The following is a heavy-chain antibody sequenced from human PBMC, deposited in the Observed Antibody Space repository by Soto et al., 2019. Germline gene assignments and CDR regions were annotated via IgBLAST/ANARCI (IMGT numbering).Heavy chain of an antibody. J-gene: IGHJ4*02. Sequence: GGSLRLSCASSGFIFSSYAMSWVRQAPGKGLEWVSGISNRGDSTYYADSVKGRFTISRDNSKKTLYLQMNSLRGEDTAVYYCAKDALSTSWYEFDYWGQGTLVTVSS. D-gene: IGHD6-13*01. CDR1: GFIFSSYA. V-gene: IGHV3-23*01. CDR3: AKDALSTSWYEFDY. CDR2: ISNRGDST.